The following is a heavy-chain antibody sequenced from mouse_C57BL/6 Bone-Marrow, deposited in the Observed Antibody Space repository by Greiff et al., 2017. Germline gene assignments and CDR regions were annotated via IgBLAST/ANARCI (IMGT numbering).Heavy chain of an antibody. J-gene: IGHJ2*01. D-gene: IGHD1-1*01. CDR2: IDPENGDT. CDR1: GFNIKDDY. V-gene: IGHV14-4*01. CDR3: TTEGVTTVVDY. Sequence: EVQLQQSGAELVRPGASVKLSCTASGFNIKDDYMHWVKQRPEQGLEWIGWIDPENGDTEYASKFQGKATITADTSSNTAYLQLSSLTSEDNAVYYCTTEGVTTVVDYWGQGTTLTVSS.